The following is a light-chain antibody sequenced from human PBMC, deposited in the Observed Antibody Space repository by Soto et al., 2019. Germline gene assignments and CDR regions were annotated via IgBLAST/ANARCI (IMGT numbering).Light chain of an antibody. CDR1: NIGSKS. CDR3: QVWDSSSDRDVV. V-gene: IGLV3-21*04. Sequence: SYELTQPASVSVAAGETARITCGGNNIGSKSVHWYQQKPGQAPVLLIYYDSDRPSGIPERFSGSNSGNTATLTISRVEAGDEADYYCQVWDSSSDRDVVFGGGTKVTV. CDR2: YDS. J-gene: IGLJ2*01.